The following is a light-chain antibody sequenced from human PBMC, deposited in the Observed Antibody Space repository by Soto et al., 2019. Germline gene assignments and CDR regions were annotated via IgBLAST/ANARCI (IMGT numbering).Light chain of an antibody. J-gene: IGKJ1*01. CDR3: QQYYSYPHT. CDR1: QGISSY. CDR2: AAS. Sequence: AIRMTQSPSSFSASTGDRVTITCRASQGISSYLSWYPQKPGKAPKLLIYAASTLQSGVPSRFSGSGSVTDFTLTISCLQSEDFATYYCQQYYSYPHTFGQGTKVEIK. V-gene: IGKV1-8*01.